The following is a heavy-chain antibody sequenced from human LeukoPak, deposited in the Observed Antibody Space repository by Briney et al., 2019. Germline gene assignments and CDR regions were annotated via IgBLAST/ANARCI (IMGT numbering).Heavy chain of an antibody. CDR2: ISTSSNYI. D-gene: IGHD3-9*01. V-gene: IGHV3-21*01. CDR3: APFQDILTGYYLLDY. Sequence: GGSLRLSCAASGFTFSSYSMNWVRQAPGKGLEWVSSISTSSNYIYYTDSVKGRFTISRDNAKNSLYLQMNSLRAEDTAVYYCAPFQDILTGYYLLDYWGQGTLVTVSS. CDR1: GFTFSSYS. J-gene: IGHJ4*02.